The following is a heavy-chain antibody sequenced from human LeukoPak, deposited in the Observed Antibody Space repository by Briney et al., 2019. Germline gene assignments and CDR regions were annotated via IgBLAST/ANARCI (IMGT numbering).Heavy chain of an antibody. V-gene: IGHV3-23*01. CDR3: AKERQLLQRAFDY. J-gene: IGHJ4*02. CDR1: GFKFSDFW. CDR2: ISGSGGST. D-gene: IGHD2-2*01. Sequence: GGSLRLSCAASGFKFSDFWMTWVRQAPGKGLEWVSAISGSGGSTYYADSVKGRFTISRDNSKNTLYLQMNSLRAEDTAVYYCAKERQLLQRAFDYWGQGTLVTVSS.